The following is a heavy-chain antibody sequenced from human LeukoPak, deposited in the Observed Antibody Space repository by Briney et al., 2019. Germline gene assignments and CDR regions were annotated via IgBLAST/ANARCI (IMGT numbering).Heavy chain of an antibody. Sequence: GGSLRFSCAASGFTFSSYWMIWVRQAPGKGLEWVANIRQDGSEKYYVASVRGRFTISRDNAKNSLYLQMNSLRREDTAVYYCASIYWGQGTLVTVSS. J-gene: IGHJ4*02. V-gene: IGHV3-7*01. CDR2: IRQDGSEK. CDR1: GFTFSSYW. CDR3: ASIY.